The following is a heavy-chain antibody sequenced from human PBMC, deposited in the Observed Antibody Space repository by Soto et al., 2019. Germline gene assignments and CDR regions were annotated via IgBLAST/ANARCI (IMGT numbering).Heavy chain of an antibody. CDR2: IKSKYDGGTT. CDR1: GSTFNNAR. CDR3: TTLSITIFGVVLMDV. D-gene: IGHD3-3*01. J-gene: IGHJ6*02. V-gene: IGHV3-15*01. Sequence: PGGSLRLSCAASGSTFNNARMAWVRQAPGKGLEWVGRIKSKYDGGTTDYAAPVKGRFTISRDDSGNMLYLQMNSLKTEDTAVYYCTTLSITIFGVVLMDVWGQGTTVTVSS.